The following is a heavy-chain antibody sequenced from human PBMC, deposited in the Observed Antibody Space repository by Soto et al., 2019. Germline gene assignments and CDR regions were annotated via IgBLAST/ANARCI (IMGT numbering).Heavy chain of an antibody. D-gene: IGHD2-15*01. Sequence: EVQLLESGGGLVQPGGSLRLSCAASGFTFSSYAMSWVRQAPGKGLEWVSAISGSGGSTYYADSVKGRFTISRDNSKNTLYLQMNSLRAEDTAVYYCAKNGDIVVVVAATLWFDPWGQGTLVTVSS. V-gene: IGHV3-23*01. J-gene: IGHJ5*02. CDR3: AKNGDIVVVVAATLWFDP. CDR1: GFTFSSYA. CDR2: ISGSGGST.